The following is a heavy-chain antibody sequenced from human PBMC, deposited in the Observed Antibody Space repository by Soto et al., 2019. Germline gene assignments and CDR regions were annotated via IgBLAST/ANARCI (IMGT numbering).Heavy chain of an antibody. CDR2: ISYDGSNK. Sequence: PGGSLRLSCAASGFTFSSYGMHWVRQAPGKGLEWVAVISYDGSNKYYADSVKGRFTISRDNSKNTLYLQMNSLRAEDKAVYYCAKTLKAMVPRDAFDIWGQGTMVTVSS. CDR3: AKTLKAMVPRDAFDI. V-gene: IGHV3-30*18. J-gene: IGHJ3*02. D-gene: IGHD5-18*01. CDR1: GFTFSSYG.